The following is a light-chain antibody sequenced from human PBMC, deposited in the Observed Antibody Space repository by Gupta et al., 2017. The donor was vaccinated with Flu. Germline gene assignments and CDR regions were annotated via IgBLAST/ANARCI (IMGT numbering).Light chain of an antibody. CDR1: SSDVGRSDS. V-gene: IGLV2-14*01. CDR2: DVT. CDR3: SSYTSGSTFYV. Sequence: QSALTQPASVSGSPRQSITIYCSGTSSDVGRSDSVSWYQQHPDKAPKLIIFDVTNRPSGVSSRFSGSKSGNTASLTISGLQAEDETDYYCSSYTSGSTFYVFGTGTKVTVL. J-gene: IGLJ1*01.